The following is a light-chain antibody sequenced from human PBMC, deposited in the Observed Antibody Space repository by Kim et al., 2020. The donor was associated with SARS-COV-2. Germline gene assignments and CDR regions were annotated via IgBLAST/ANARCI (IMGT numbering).Light chain of an antibody. Sequence: VSPGERVTLSCRASQDMYANLVWYQQRPGQAPRLLFSSASTRATGIPARFSGSGYATEFTLTISSLQSEDLGVYYCQQFDKWPPTFGQGTKVDIK. V-gene: IGKV3-15*01. J-gene: IGKJ1*01. CDR3: QQFDKWPPT. CDR2: SAS. CDR1: QDMYAN.